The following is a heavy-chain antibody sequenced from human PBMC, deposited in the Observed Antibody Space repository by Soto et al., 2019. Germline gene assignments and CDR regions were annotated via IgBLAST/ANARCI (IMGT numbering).Heavy chain of an antibody. V-gene: IGHV3-23*01. D-gene: IGHD6-19*01. Sequence: GGSLRLSCVASGIEFSNYAMSWVRQAPGNGLEWVSISSASGRSRYHADSVKGRFTISRDNSKNTLYLHMTNLRAEDTAVYYCAKDGNWLDVYFDVWGQGTPVTVSS. CDR1: GIEFSNYA. CDR3: AKDGNWLDVYFDV. J-gene: IGHJ4*02. CDR2: SSASGRSR.